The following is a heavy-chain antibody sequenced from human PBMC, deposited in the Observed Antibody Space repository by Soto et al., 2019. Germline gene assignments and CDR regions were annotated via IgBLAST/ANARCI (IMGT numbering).Heavy chain of an antibody. CDR1: GFTFSSYS. CDR3: ARDGSMVRGVISLYYFDY. CDR2: ISSSSSYI. V-gene: IGHV3-21*01. Sequence: AGSLRLSCAASGFTFSSYSMNWVRQAAGKGLEWVSSISSSSSYIYYADSVKGRFTISRDNAKNSLYLQMNSLRAEDTAVYYCARDGSMVRGVISLYYFDYWGQGTLVTVSS. D-gene: IGHD3-10*01. J-gene: IGHJ4*02.